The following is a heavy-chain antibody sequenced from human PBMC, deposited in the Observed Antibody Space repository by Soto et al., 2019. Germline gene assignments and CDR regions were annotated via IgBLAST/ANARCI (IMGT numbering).Heavy chain of an antibody. J-gene: IGHJ4*02. CDR1: GFSFSAYG. Sequence: GGSLRLSGAASGFSFSAYGMSWVRQAPGKGLEWVSGMTGSGGFTYYADSVKGRFTISRDNSKNTLYVQMNSLRAEDTAVYYCATGQCDPDCYFLDSLGKATLGTAST. CDR2: MTGSGGFT. V-gene: IGHV3-23*01. CDR3: ATGQCDPDCYFLDS. D-gene: IGHD2-21*02.